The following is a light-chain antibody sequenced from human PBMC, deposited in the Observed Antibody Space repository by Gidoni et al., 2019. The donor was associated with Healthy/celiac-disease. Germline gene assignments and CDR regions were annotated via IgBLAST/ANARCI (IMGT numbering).Light chain of an antibody. J-gene: IGLJ2*01. V-gene: IGLV2-14*01. CDR2: EVS. Sequence: QSALTQPASVSRSPGQSITISCTGTSSDVGGYNYVSWYQQHPGKAPKLMIYEVSNRPSGVSNRFSGSKSGNTASLTISGLQAEDEADYYCSSYTSSSSQVVFGGGTKLTVL. CDR3: SSYTSSSSQVV. CDR1: SSDVGGYNY.